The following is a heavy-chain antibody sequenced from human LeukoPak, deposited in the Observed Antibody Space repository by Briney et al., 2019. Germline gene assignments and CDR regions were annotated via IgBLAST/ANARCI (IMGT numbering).Heavy chain of an antibody. CDR3: ARDYLGSYHYMDV. CDR2: IYYSGST. Sequence: SETLSLTCTVSGGSISSSFWSWIRQPPGKGLEWIGYIYYSGSTNYNPSLKSRVTISVETSKNQFSLKLSSVTAADTAVYYCARDYLGSYHYMDVWGKGTTVTVSS. CDR1: GGSISSSF. J-gene: IGHJ6*03. V-gene: IGHV4-59*01. D-gene: IGHD3-16*01.